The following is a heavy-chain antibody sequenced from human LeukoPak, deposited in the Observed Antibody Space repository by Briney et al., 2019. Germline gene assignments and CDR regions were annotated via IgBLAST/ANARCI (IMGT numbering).Heavy chain of an antibody. D-gene: IGHD3-22*01. CDR3: TREYDSSGYYADY. V-gene: IGHV3-49*04. CDR2: IRSKAYGGTT. CDR1: GFTFGDYA. J-gene: IGHJ4*02. Sequence: PGGSLRLSCTASGFTFGDYAMSWVRQAPGKGLEWVGFIRSKAYGGTTEYAASVKGRFTISRDDSKSIAYLQMNSLKTEDTAVYYCTREYDSSGYYADYWGQGTLVTVSS.